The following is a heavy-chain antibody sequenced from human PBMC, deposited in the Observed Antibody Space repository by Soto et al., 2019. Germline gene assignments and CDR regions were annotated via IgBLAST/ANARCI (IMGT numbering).Heavy chain of an antibody. CDR3: AKYSSGWYEGFDWFDP. J-gene: IGHJ5*02. CDR1: GGSISSSSYY. CDR2: IYYSGST. V-gene: IGHV4-39*01. Sequence: SETLSLTCTVSGGSISSSSYYWGWIRQPPGKGLEWIGSIYYSGSTYYNPSLKSRVTISVDTSKNQFSLKLSSVTAADTAVYYCAKYSSGWYEGFDWFDPWGQGTLVTVSS. D-gene: IGHD6-19*01.